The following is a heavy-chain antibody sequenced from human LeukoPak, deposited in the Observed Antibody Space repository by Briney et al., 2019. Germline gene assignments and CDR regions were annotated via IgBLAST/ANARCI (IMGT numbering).Heavy chain of an antibody. D-gene: IGHD4-17*01. CDR2: VDYSGST. J-gene: IGHJ5*02. Sequence: SETLSLTCTVSGAPLNNYYWNWVRQPPGKELEWIGNVDYSGSTRYNPSLKSRATISLDSSKNQFSLRLTSVTAADMAVYYCAMQVGIYGDYNNWFDPWGQGTLVTVSS. V-gene: IGHV4-59*08. CDR3: AMQVGIYGDYNNWFDP. CDR1: GAPLNNYY.